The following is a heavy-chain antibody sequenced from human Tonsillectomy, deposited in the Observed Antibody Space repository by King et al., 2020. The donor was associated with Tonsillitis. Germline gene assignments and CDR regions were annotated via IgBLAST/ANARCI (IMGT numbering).Heavy chain of an antibody. J-gene: IGHJ4*02. CDR2: IYPGDSET. D-gene: IGHD6-19*01. Sequence: QLVQSGAEVKKPGESLKISCKVSGYSFTSNWIGWVRQMPGKGLEWMGIIYPGDSETKYNPSFQGQVTFSADKSISTAYLQWSSLKASDTAMYYCARPRIAVAGPYYFDYWGPGTLVTVSS. V-gene: IGHV5-51*01. CDR1: GYSFTSNW. CDR3: ARPRIAVAGPYYFDY.